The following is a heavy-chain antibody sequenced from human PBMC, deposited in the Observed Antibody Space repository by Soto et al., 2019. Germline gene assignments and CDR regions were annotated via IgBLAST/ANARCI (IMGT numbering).Heavy chain of an antibody. CDR1: GYSFTSYW. CDR3: ARDSSGIVLMRPYYCYGMDV. V-gene: IGHV5-51*01. D-gene: IGHD2-8*01. CDR2: IYPGDSDT. Sequence: PGESLKISCKGSGYSFTSYWIGWVRQMPGKGLEWMGIIYPGDSDTRYSPSFQGQVTISADKSISTAYLQWSSLKASDTAMYYCARDSSGIVLMRPYYCYGMDVWGQGTTVTVSS. J-gene: IGHJ6*02.